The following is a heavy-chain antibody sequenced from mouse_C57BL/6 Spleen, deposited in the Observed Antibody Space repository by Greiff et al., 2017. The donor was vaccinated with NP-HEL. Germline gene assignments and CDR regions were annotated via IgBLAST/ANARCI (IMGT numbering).Heavy chain of an antibody. J-gene: IGHJ4*01. D-gene: IGHD2-4*01. Sequence: QVQLQQSGPELVKPGASVKISCKASGYAFSSSWMNWVKQRPGKGLEWIGRIYPGDGDTNYNGKFKGKATLTADKASSTAYMQLSSLTSEDSAVYFCERCYDYDDYYAMDYWGQGTSVTVSS. CDR3: ERCYDYDDYYAMDY. V-gene: IGHV1-82*01. CDR2: IYPGDGDT. CDR1: GYAFSSSW.